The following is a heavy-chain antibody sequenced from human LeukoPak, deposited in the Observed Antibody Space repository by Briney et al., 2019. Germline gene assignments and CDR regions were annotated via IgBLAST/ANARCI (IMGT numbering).Heavy chain of an antibody. V-gene: IGHV3-23*01. D-gene: IGHD3-10*02. J-gene: IGHJ6*04. Sequence: GGSLRLSCAASGFTFSSYGMSWVRQAPGKGLEWVSAIGGSGGSTYYADSVKGRFTISRDNAKNSLYLQMNSLRAEDTAVYYCAELGITMIGGVWGKGTTVTISS. CDR3: AELGITMIGGV. CDR1: GFTFSSYG. CDR2: IGGSGGST.